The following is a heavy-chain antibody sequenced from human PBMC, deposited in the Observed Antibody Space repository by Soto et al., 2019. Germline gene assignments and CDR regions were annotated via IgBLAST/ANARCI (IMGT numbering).Heavy chain of an antibody. V-gene: IGHV4-39*01. D-gene: IGHD6-13*01. J-gene: IGHJ4*02. CDR1: GGSISSSSYY. Sequence: QLQLQESGPGLVKPSETLSLTCTVSGGSISSSSYYWGWIRQPPGKGREWIGSIYYRGSTYYNPSLKSRVTISGDTSKNQFSLRLSSVTAADTAVYYCARRGSSSWYGYWGQGTLVTVSS. CDR2: IYYRGST. CDR3: ARRGSSSWYGY.